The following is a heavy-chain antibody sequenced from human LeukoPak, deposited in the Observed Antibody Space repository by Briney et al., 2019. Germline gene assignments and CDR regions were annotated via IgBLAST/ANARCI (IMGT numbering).Heavy chain of an antibody. CDR1: GFTVSSNY. J-gene: IGHJ4*02. Sequence: GGSLRLSCAASGFTVSSNYMSWVRQAPGKGLEWVSVIYSGGSTYYADSVKGRFTISRDNSKNTLYLQMNSLRAEDTAVYYCARDPGTVATIPYTYFDYWGQGTLVTVSS. CDR2: IYSGGST. CDR3: ARDPGTVATIPYTYFDY. V-gene: IGHV3-66*01. D-gene: IGHD5-12*01.